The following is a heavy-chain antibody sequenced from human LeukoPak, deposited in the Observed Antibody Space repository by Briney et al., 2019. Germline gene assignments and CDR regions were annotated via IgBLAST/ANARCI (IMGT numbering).Heavy chain of an antibody. Sequence: PGGALRLSCAVSGFTFSRYGMSWVRQAPGTALEWVSGISSGGGSTYYADSVKGRFTISRDNSKNTLSLQMSSLRVADTAVYYCAKSGYNYDSDAYAFIDYWGQGTLVTVSS. J-gene: IGHJ4*02. CDR1: GFTFSRYG. CDR2: ISSGGGST. V-gene: IGHV3-23*01. D-gene: IGHD3-22*01. CDR3: AKSGYNYDSDAYAFIDY.